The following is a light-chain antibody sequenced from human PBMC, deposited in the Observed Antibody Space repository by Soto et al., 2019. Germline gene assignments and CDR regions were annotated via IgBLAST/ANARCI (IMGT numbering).Light chain of an antibody. V-gene: IGLV2-14*01. CDR1: RTDIGGYDL. Sequence: QSVLTQPASVSGSPGQTITISCTGTRTDIGGYDLVSWYRHHPGKAPKLLIHEVSNRPSGISTRFSGSKSDNVASLTISGLRAEDESDYFCSAYSAGSSLLVFGSGTKVTVL. CDR3: SAYSAGSSLLV. CDR2: EVS. J-gene: IGLJ1*01.